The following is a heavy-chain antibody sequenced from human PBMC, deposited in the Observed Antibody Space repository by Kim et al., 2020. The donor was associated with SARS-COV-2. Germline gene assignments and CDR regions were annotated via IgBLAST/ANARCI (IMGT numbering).Heavy chain of an antibody. Sequence: SSNYIYYADSVKAQFTISRDNAKSSLSLQMNGLGAEDTAVYYCASLLGLDVWGQGTTVTVSS. CDR2: SSNYI. CDR3: ASLLGLDV. V-gene: IGHV3-21*01. J-gene: IGHJ6*02.